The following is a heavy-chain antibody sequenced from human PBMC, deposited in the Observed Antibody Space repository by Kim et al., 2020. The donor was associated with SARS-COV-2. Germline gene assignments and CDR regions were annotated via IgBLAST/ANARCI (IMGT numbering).Heavy chain of an antibody. CDR2: INHSGST. Sequence: SETLSLTCAVYGGSFSGYYWSWIRQPPGKGLEWIGEINHSGSTNYNPSLKSRVTISVDTSKNQFSLKLSSVTAADTAVYYCARGRYSSSSFPAFDYWGQGTLVTVSS. CDR1: GGSFSGYY. CDR3: ARGRYSSSSFPAFDY. D-gene: IGHD6-6*01. V-gene: IGHV4-34*01. J-gene: IGHJ4*02.